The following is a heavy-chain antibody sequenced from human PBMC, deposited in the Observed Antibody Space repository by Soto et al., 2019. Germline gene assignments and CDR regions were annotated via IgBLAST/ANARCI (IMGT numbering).Heavy chain of an antibody. CDR3: ARDHSDQLWFGGGVDP. J-gene: IGHJ5*02. Sequence: QVQLQESGPRLVQPSETLSLICSVSGGSISGYYWSWIRQPAGKGLEWIGRIYGSGSVDYHPSLKRRVTMSVDTSKNHFSLKLSSVTAADTAVYYCARDHSDQLWFGGGVDPWGQGILVTVSA. D-gene: IGHD3-10*01. CDR1: GGSISGYY. CDR2: IYGSGSV. V-gene: IGHV4-4*07.